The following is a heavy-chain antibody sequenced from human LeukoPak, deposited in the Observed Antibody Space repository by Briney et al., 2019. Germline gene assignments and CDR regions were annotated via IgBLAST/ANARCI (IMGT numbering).Heavy chain of an antibody. CDR2: IKQDGGEK. CDR1: GFTFSSYW. Sequence: SGGSLRLSCAASGFTFSSYWMSWVRQAPGKGLEWVANIKQDGGEKYYVDSVKGRFTISRDNAKNSLYLQMNSLRAEDTAVYYCAREVGYCIGGSCYPVGMDVWGQGTTVTVSS. V-gene: IGHV3-7*01. J-gene: IGHJ6*02. CDR3: AREVGYCIGGSCYPVGMDV. D-gene: IGHD2-15*01.